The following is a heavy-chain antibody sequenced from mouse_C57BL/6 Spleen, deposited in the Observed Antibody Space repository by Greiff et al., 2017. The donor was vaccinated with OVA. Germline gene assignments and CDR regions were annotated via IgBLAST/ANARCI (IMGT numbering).Heavy chain of an antibody. D-gene: IGHD1-1*01. CDR2: ISDGGSYT. CDR1: GFTFSSYA. J-gene: IGHJ3*01. Sequence: EVKVVESGGGLVKPGGSLKLSCAASGFTFSSYAMSWVRQTPEKRLEWVATISDGGSYTYYPDNVKGRFTISRDNAKNNLYLQMSHLKSEDTAMYYCARDYGSRASGFAYWGQGTLVTVSA. CDR3: ARDYGSRASGFAY. V-gene: IGHV5-4*01.